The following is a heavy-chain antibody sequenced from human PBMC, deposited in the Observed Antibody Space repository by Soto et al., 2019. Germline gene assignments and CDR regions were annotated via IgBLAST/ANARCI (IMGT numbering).Heavy chain of an antibody. Sequence: GGSLRLSCGASGFTFSRYAMNWVRRAPGRGLQWISGISVSGDNTSYVESVRGRFTVYRDNSKNTLYLQMNNLRAEDTALYYCAKDGKMRTKVWFPAGYGMDVWGQGTAVTVSS. D-gene: IGHD3-10*01. CDR3: AKDGKMRTKVWFPAGYGMDV. CDR1: GFTFSRYA. CDR2: ISVSGDNT. J-gene: IGHJ6*02. V-gene: IGHV3-23*01.